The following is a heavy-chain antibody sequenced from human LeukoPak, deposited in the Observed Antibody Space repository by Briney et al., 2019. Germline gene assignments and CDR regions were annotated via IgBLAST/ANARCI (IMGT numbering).Heavy chain of an antibody. CDR2: IIPIFGTA. J-gene: IGHJ3*02. V-gene: IGHV1-69*13. Sequence: SVKVSCKASGYTFTSYGISWVRQAPGQGLEWMGGIIPIFGTANYAQKFQGRVTITADESTSTAYMELSSLRSEDTAVYYCARDSGWNDAAFDIWGQGTMVTVSS. D-gene: IGHD1-1*01. CDR3: ARDSGWNDAAFDI. CDR1: GYTFTSYG.